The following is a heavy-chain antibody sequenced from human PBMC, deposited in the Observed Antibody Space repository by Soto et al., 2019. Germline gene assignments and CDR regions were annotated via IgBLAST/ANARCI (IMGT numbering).Heavy chain of an antibody. Sequence: SVKVSCKASGGTFSSYAISWVRQAPGQGLEWMGGIIPMFGTVNYPQKFQGRVTITADKSARTAYLELSSLRSEDTAVYYCARDRPPGTGAYYYGMDVWGQGTTVTVSS. V-gene: IGHV1-69*06. CDR1: GGTFSSYA. CDR3: ARDRPPGTGAYYYGMDV. CDR2: IIPMFGTV. J-gene: IGHJ6*02. D-gene: IGHD7-27*01.